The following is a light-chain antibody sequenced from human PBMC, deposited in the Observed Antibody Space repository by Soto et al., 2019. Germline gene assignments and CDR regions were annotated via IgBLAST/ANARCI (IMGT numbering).Light chain of an antibody. CDR3: QQYGSSPLVT. V-gene: IGKV3-20*01. CDR1: QSFSSSY. J-gene: IGKJ3*01. Sequence: EIVLTQSPGTLSLSPGEIATLSCRASQSFSSSYLAWYQQKPGQAPRLLIYGASSRATGIPDRFSGSGSGTDFTLTISRLEPEDFAVYYCQQYGSSPLVTFGPGTKVDIK. CDR2: GAS.